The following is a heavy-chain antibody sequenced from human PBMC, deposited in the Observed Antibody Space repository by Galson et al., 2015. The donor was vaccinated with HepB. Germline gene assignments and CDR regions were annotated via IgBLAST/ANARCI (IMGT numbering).Heavy chain of an antibody. V-gene: IGHV1-69*13. D-gene: IGHD2-21*01. CDR3: ARDRHFYDCGGNYPDAFDI. CDR1: GGTFSNYS. CDR2: IIPVFGTT. J-gene: IGHJ3*02. Sequence: SVKVSCKASGGTFSNYSLSWVRQAPGQGLEWMGGIIPVFGTTYYAQKFQGRVTVTADESTRTAYMELNSLRSEDTAIYYCARDRHFYDCGGNYPDAFDIWGQGTLVTVSS.